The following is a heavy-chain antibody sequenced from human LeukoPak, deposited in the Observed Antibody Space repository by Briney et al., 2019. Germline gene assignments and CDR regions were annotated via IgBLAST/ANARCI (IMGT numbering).Heavy chain of an antibody. V-gene: IGHV3-30-3*01. CDR2: ISYDGSNK. J-gene: IGHJ4*02. CDR1: GFTFSSYA. Sequence: GGSLRLSCAASGFTFSSYAMHWVRQAPGKGLEWVAVISYDGSNKYYADSVKGRFTISRDNSKNTLYLQMNSLRAEDTAVYYCAREVLDYWGQGTLVTVSS. D-gene: IGHD3-10*01. CDR3: AREVLDY.